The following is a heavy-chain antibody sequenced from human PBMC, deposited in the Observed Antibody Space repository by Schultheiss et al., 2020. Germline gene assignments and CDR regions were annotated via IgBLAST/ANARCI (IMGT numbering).Heavy chain of an antibody. J-gene: IGHJ4*02. Sequence: WGSLTLSCAASGFTFSSYEMSWVRQAPGKGLEWVSYISSSGSTIYYADSVKGRFTISRDNAKNSLYLQMNSLRAEETAVYYCARDRDVVGVAAYSPLDYWGQGTLVTVSA. V-gene: IGHV3-48*03. CDR3: ARDRDVVGVAAYSPLDY. D-gene: IGHD2-15*01. CDR2: ISSSGSTI. CDR1: GFTFSSYE.